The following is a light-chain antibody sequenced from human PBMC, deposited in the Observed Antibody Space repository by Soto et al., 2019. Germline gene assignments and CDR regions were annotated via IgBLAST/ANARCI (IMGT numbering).Light chain of an antibody. CDR3: SSFTSRFTFV. Sequence: QSALTQPASVSGSPGQSLTISCTGTSRDIGFYNYVSWYQQYPGKAPKLMISEVTNQPSGVSDRFSGSKSGNTASLTISGLQAEDEADYYCSSFTSRFTFVFGTGTKVTVL. CDR2: EVT. CDR1: SRDIGFYNY. J-gene: IGLJ1*01. V-gene: IGLV2-14*01.